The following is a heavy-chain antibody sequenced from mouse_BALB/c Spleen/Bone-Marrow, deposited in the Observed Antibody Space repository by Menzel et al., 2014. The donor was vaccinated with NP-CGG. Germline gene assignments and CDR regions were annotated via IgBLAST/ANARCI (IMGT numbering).Heavy chain of an antibody. CDR3: ARHGITRLLFL. V-gene: IGHV5-6*01. CDR2: ISSGGSYT. D-gene: IGHD2-4*01. Sequence: VQRQGSGGDFGNPGVSLKLSCAASGFTFSSYGMSWVRQTPDKRLEWVATISSGGSYTYYPDSVKGRFTISRDNAKNTLYLQMSSLRSEDTAMYYCARHGITRLLFLWGQGTT. J-gene: IGHJ2*01. CDR1: GFTFSSYG.